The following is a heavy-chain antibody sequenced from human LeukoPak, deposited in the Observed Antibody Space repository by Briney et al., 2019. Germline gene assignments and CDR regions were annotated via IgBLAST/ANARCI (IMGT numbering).Heavy chain of an antibody. CDR1: GGSFSGYY. CDR3: ARGRGRGYSYGFYYFDY. D-gene: IGHD5-18*01. V-gene: IGHV4-34*01. J-gene: IGHJ4*02. CDR2: INDSGSA. Sequence: SETLSLTCAVYGGSFSGYYWSWIRRPPGKGLEWIGEINDSGSANYNPALKSRVTISVATSKNQFSLKLSSVTAADTAVYYCARGRGRGYSYGFYYFDYWGQGTLVTVS.